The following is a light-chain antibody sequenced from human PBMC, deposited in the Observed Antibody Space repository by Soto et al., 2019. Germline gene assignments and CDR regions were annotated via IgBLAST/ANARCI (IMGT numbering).Light chain of an antibody. CDR3: AAWDDSLTGWV. Sequence: QSVLTQPASASGTPGQRVTISCSGSNSNIGDNNVYWYQQLPGTAPKLLVYRNDQRPSGVPDRFSGSKSGTSASLAISGLRSEDEADYYCAAWDDSLTGWVFGGGIKVTVL. CDR1: NSNIGDNN. J-gene: IGLJ3*02. CDR2: RND. V-gene: IGLV1-47*01.